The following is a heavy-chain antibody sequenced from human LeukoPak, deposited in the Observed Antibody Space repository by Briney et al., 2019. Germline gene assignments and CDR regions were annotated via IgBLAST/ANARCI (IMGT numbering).Heavy chain of an antibody. CDR1: GGTFSSYA. V-gene: IGHV1-69*01. CDR3: AASDYGGNWYFDL. J-gene: IGHJ2*01. D-gene: IGHD4-23*01. CDR2: IIPIFGTA. Sequence: SVKVSCKASGGTFSSYAISWVRQAPGQGLEWMGGIIPIFGTANYAQKFQGRVTITADESTSTAYMELSSLRSEDTAVHYCAASDYGGNWYFDLWGRGTLVTVSS.